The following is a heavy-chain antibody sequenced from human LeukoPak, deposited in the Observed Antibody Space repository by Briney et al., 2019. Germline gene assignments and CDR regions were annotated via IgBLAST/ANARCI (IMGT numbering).Heavy chain of an antibody. CDR2: ISYDGSNK. J-gene: IGHJ5*02. CDR1: GFTFSDHY. V-gene: IGHV3-30-3*01. D-gene: IGHD6-19*01. CDR3: AREGQWLGNWFDP. Sequence: GGSLRLSCAASGFTFSDHYMHWVRQAPGKGLEWVAVISYDGSNKYYADSVKGRFTISRDNSKNTLYLQMNSLRAEDTAVYYCAREGQWLGNWFDPWGQGTLVTVSS.